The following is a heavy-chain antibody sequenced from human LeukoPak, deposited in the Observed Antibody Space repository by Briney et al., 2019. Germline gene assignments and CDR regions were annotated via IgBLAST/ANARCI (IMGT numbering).Heavy chain of an antibody. CDR2: ISSSSSYI. J-gene: IGHJ4*02. Sequence: PGGSLRFSCAASGFTFSSYSMNWVRQAPGNGLEWVSSISSSSSYIYYADSVKGRFTISRDNAKNSLYLQMNSLRAEDTAVYYCASFPVGATLLDDYWGQGTLVTVSS. CDR3: ASFPVGATLLDDY. D-gene: IGHD1-26*01. CDR1: GFTFSSYS. V-gene: IGHV3-21*01.